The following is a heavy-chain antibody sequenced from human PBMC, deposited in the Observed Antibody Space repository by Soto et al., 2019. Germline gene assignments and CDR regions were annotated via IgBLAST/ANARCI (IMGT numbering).Heavy chain of an antibody. CDR2: ISSSSSTI. D-gene: IGHD6-13*01. CDR1: GFTFSSYS. J-gene: IGHJ6*02. CDR3: ARGYSSLGYYYGMDV. V-gene: IGHV3-48*02. Sequence: GGSLRLSCAASGFTFSSYSMNWVRQAPGKGLEWVSYISSSSSTIYYADSVKGRFTISRDNAKNSLYLQINSLRDEDTAVYYCARGYSSLGYYYGMDVWGQGTTVTVSS.